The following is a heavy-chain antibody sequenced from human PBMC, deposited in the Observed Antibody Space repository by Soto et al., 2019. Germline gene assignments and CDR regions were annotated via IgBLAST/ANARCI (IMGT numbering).Heavy chain of an antibody. V-gene: IGHV3-7*04. CDR1: GFTFSSYW. CDR2: IKQDGGEK. D-gene: IGHD1-26*01. Sequence: EVQLVESGGGLVQPGGSLRLSCAASGFTFSSYWMSWVRQAPGKGLEWVANIKQDGGEKNYVDSVKGRFTISSDNAKKSQYLQMNSLRVEDTAVYYCGRDLRDWDSGSDSYDYWGQGTLVTVSS. J-gene: IGHJ4*02. CDR3: GRDLRDWDSGSDSYDY.